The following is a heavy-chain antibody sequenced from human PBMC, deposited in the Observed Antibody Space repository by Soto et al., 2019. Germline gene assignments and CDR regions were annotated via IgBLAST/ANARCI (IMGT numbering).Heavy chain of an antibody. CDR3: VRDTEFYDDIVQKRYYGMAV. D-gene: IGHD3-22*01. J-gene: IGHJ6*02. Sequence: EVQLVESGGGPVKPGGSLRLSCVASGFVFSGYSMNWVGQAPGPGLEWVSNISSSGTSISYADSLQGRLTISRDKPKKSLSTQRSNLRAEDTAVYYCVRDTEFYDDIVQKRYYGMAVWGQGPTVTVSS. V-gene: IGHV3-21*05. CDR1: GFVFSGYS. CDR2: ISSSGTSI.